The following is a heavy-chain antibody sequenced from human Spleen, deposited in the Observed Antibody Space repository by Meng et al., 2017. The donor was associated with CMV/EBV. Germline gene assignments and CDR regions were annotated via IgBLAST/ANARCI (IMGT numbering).Heavy chain of an antibody. D-gene: IGHD2-2*02. CDR3: ASLTLSDPEVPAAIRDYGMDV. V-gene: IGHV1-46*01. CDR1: GYTFTSYG. Sequence: ASVKVSCKASGYTFTSYGISWVRQAPGQGLEWMGIINPSGGSTSYAQKFQGRVTMTRDTSTSTVYMELSSLRSEDTAVYYCASLTLSDPEVPAAIRDYGMDVWGQGTTVTVSS. CDR2: INPSGGST. J-gene: IGHJ6*02.